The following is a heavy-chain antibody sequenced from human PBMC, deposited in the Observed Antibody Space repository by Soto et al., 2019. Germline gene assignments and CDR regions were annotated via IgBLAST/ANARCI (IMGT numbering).Heavy chain of an antibody. D-gene: IGHD1-26*01. Sequence: QVQLQESGPGLVKPSETLSLTCTVSGGSISSYYWSWIRQPPGKGLEWIGYIYYSGSANYNPSLKRRFTMSVDTSKIQFSLKLSSVTAADTAVYYCARYTGTYYVYWGPGTLVTVSS. CDR1: GGSISSYY. J-gene: IGHJ4*02. V-gene: IGHV4-59*01. CDR2: IYYSGSA. CDR3: ARYTGTYYVY.